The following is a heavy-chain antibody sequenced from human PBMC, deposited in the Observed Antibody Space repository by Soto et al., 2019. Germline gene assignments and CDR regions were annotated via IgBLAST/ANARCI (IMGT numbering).Heavy chain of an antibody. D-gene: IGHD1-1*01. V-gene: IGHV3-7*01. J-gene: IGHJ6*03. CDR2: IKQDGSEK. CDR1: GFTFSSYW. Sequence: GGSLRLSCAASGFTFSSYWMSWVRQAPGKGLEWVANIKQDGSEKYYVDSVKGRFTISRDNAKNSLYLQMNSLRAEDTAVYYCAREPATGTFGYMDVWGKGTTVTVSS. CDR3: AREPATGTFGYMDV.